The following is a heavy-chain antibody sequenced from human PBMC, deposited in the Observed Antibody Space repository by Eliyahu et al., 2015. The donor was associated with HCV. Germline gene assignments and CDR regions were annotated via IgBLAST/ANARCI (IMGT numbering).Heavy chain of an antibody. J-gene: IGHJ3*02. Sequence: EVQLVESGGGLIQPGGSLRLSCAASGFTVXSNYMSWVRQAPGKGLEWVSVIYSGGSTYYADSVKGRFTISRDNSKNTLYLQMNSLRAEDTAVYYCARDFIAARSDAFDIWGQGTMVTVSS. CDR2: IYSGGST. CDR3: ARDFIAARSDAFDI. V-gene: IGHV3-53*01. D-gene: IGHD6-6*01. CDR1: GFTVXSNY.